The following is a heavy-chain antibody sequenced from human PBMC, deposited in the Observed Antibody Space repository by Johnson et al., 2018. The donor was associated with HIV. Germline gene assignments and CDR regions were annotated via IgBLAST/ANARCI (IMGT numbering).Heavy chain of an antibody. Sequence: VQLVESGGALVQPGGSLRLSCEVSGFTISTFWMHWVRQVPGKGLMWVSRISGDGSSSSYADSVKGRFTISRDNAKNTLYLQLNSLGVEDTAIYYCSRAQLLADDAFNNWGQGTMVTVSS. D-gene: IGHD6-6*01. CDR1: GFTISTFW. V-gene: IGHV3-74*02. CDR2: ISGDGSSS. CDR3: SRAQLLADDAFNN. J-gene: IGHJ3*02.